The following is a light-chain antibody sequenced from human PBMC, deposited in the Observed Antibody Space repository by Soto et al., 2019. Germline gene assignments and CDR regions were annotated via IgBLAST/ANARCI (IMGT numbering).Light chain of an antibody. J-gene: IGLJ2*01. Sequence: QSALTQPASVSGSPGQSITISCTGTDSDIGGYNYVSWYQHHPGKAPKLMIYEVTNRPSGVSNRFSGSKSGNTASLTISGLQAEDEADYHCCSYAGSSTFVVFGGGTKLTVL. CDR2: EVT. CDR3: CSYAGSSTFVV. V-gene: IGLV2-14*01. CDR1: DSDIGGYNY.